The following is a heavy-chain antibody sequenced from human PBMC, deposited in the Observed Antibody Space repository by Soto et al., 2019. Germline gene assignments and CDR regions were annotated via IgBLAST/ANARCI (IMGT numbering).Heavy chain of an antibody. CDR3: ARTGRSGYDLHYY. Sequence: PGGSLRLSCAASGFTFSSYWMSWVRQAPGKGLEWVANIKQDGSEKYYVDSVKGRFTISRDNAKNSLYLQMNSLRAEDTAVYYCARTGRSGYDLHYYWGQGTLVTVSS. CDR2: IKQDGSEK. J-gene: IGHJ4*02. D-gene: IGHD5-12*01. V-gene: IGHV3-7*03. CDR1: GFTFSSYW.